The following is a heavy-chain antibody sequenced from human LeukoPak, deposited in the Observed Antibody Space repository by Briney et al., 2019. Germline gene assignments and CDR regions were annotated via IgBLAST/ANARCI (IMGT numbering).Heavy chain of an antibody. V-gene: IGHV1-69*06. CDR3: ARDCSGGSCYSVAPAARPYYYMDV. CDR2: IIPIFGTA. Sequence: GASVKVSCKASGGTFSSYAISWVRQAPGQGLEWMGGIIPIFGTANYAQKFQGRVTITADKSTSTAYMELSSLRSEDTAVYYCARDCSGGSCYSVAPAARPYYYMDVWGKGTTVTVSS. D-gene: IGHD2-15*01. CDR1: GGTFSSYA. J-gene: IGHJ6*03.